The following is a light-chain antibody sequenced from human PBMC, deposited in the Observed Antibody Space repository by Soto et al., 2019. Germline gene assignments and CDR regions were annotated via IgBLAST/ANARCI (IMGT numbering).Light chain of an antibody. V-gene: IGKV3-20*01. CDR1: QSVSFRY. Sequence: EVVLTHSPGTLSLSPGERASLSCRASQSVSFRYLAWYQQRPGQAPRLLIYDASTRANGIPDRFSGSGYGTDFTLTISRLESEDFAVYYCQQSGSLHISFGQGTRLENK. CDR2: DAS. CDR3: QQSGSLHIS. J-gene: IGKJ5*01.